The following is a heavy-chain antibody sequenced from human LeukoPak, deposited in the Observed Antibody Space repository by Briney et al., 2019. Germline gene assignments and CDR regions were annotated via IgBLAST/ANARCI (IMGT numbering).Heavy chain of an antibody. Sequence: GGSLRLSCAASGLTFSGYWMHWVRQAPGKGLVWVSRTKSDGSSTSYADSVKGRFTISRDNARNTLYLQMSSLRDEDTAVYYCAKSDWFDSWGQGTLVTVSS. V-gene: IGHV3-74*01. CDR3: AKSDWFDS. CDR1: GLTFSGYW. J-gene: IGHJ5*01. CDR2: TKSDGSST.